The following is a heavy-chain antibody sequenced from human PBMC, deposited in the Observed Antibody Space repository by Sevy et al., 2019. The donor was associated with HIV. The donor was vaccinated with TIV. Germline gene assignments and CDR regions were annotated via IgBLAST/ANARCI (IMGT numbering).Heavy chain of an antibody. CDR2: IGTPGDT. CDR3: ARADPRGGHGKFHY. Sequence: GGSLRLSCAASGFTLSSYDMHWVRQDAGRGLEWVSGIGTPGDTHYTDSVKGRFTISRENAKNSLYLQMNSLSHGDTAIYYCARADPRGGHGKFHYWGQGTLVTVSS. CDR1: GFTLSSYD. V-gene: IGHV3-13*01. D-gene: IGHD5-12*01. J-gene: IGHJ4*02.